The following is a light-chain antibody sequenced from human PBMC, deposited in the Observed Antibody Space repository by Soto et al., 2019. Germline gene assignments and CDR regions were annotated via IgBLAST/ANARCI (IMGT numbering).Light chain of an antibody. V-gene: IGKV3-15*01. CDR3: QQYGGSPPYT. J-gene: IGKJ2*01. CDR1: QSVSSN. Sequence: EIVMTQSPATLSVSPGERATLSCRASQSVSSNLAWYQQKPGQAPRLLIYGASTRATGIPARFSGSGSGTEFTLTISSLQSEHCGVYYCQQYGGSPPYTFGQGTRLEIK. CDR2: GAS.